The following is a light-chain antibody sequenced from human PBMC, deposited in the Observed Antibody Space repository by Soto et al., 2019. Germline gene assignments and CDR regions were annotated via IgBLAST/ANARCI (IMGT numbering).Light chain of an antibody. J-gene: IGKJ3*01. Sequence: IVVAQFPATLSVSPGERVTLSCRASQNIKTNLAWYQRKPGLAPRLLIFGASTRATGIPDRFSASGSRTEFAITISSLQPEDLAIYYCQLYNNWPPVFACGPGTKVDLK. CDR2: GAS. CDR3: QLYNNWPPVFA. V-gene: IGKV3-15*01. CDR1: QNIKTN.